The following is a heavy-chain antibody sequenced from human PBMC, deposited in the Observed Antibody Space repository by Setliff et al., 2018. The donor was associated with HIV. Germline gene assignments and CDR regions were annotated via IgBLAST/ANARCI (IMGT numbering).Heavy chain of an antibody. D-gene: IGHD1-26*01. CDR1: GAGIISYS. CDR3: ARGSVIVADALDI. V-gene: IGHV4-4*07. CDR2: VYSSGST. J-gene: IGHJ3*02. Sequence: KTSETLSLTCTVSGAGIISYSWSWIRQPAGKGLEWIGRVYSSGSTNYNPSLRNRLTMPVDTSKKQFSLKLSSVTAADTAVYYCARGSVIVADALDIWGQGTMVTVSS.